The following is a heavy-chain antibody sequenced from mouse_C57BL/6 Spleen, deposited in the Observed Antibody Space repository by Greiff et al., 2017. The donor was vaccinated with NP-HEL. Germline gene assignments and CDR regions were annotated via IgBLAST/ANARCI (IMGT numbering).Heavy chain of an antibody. D-gene: IGHD2-4*01. V-gene: IGHV1-64*01. Sequence: QVQLQQSGAELVKPGASVKLSCKASGYTFTSYWMHWVKQRPGQGLEWIGMIHPNSGSTNYNEKFKSKATLTVDKSSSTAYMQLSSLTSEDSAVYYCARRGDYDYDFAYWGQGTLVTVSA. CDR3: ARRGDYDYDFAY. CDR2: IHPNSGST. J-gene: IGHJ3*01. CDR1: GYTFTSYW.